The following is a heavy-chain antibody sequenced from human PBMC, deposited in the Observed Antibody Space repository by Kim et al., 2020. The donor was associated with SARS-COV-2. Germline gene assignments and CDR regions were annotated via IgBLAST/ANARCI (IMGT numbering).Heavy chain of an antibody. CDR1: GFTFSSYS. V-gene: IGHV3-21*01. CDR2: ISSSSSYI. Sequence: GGSLRLSCAASGFTFSSYSMNWVRQAPGKGLEWVSSISSSSSYIYYADSVKGRFTISRDNAKNSLYLQMNSLRAEDTAVYYCARDTSGSYPGGMDVWGQGTTVTVSS. J-gene: IGHJ6*02. CDR3: ARDTSGSYPGGMDV. D-gene: IGHD1-26*01.